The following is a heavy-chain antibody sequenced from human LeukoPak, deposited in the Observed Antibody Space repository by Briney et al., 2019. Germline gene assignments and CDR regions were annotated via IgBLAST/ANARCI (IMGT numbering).Heavy chain of an antibody. CDR1: GGSFSGYY. D-gene: IGHD1-26*01. V-gene: IGHV4-34*01. CDR2: INHSGST. Sequence: SETLSLTCAVYGGSFSGYYWLWIPQPPGKGLEGIWEINHSGSTKYNPSLKSRVTISVDTSKDQFSLKLSSVTAADTAVYYCARSRGSYYYFDYWGQGTLVTVSS. CDR3: ARSRGSYYYFDY. J-gene: IGHJ4*02.